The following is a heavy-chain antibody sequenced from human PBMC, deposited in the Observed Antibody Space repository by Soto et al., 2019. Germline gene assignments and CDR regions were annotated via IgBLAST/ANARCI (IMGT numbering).Heavy chain of an antibody. D-gene: IGHD3-3*01. V-gene: IGHV1-69*13. J-gene: IGHJ4*02. CDR3: AVFGVVIRTLDY. CDR2: IIPIFGTA. CDR1: GGTFSSYA. Sequence: SVKVSCKASGGTFSSYAISWVRQAPGQGLEWMGGIIPIFGTANYAQKFQGRVTITADESTSTAYMELSSLRSEDTAVYYCAVFGVVIRTLDYWGQGTLVTVSS.